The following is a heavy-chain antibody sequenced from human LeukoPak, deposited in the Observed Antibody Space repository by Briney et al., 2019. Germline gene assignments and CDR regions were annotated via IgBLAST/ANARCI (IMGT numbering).Heavy chain of an antibody. CDR2: INPNSGGT. V-gene: IGHV1-2*02. J-gene: IGHJ6*03. Sequence: ASVKVSCKASGYTFTSYYMHWVRQAPGQGLEWMGWINPNSGGTNYAQKFQGRVTMTRDTSISTAYMELSRLRSDDTAVYYCARDRVAAAGYYYYMDVWGKGTTVTISS. D-gene: IGHD6-13*01. CDR3: ARDRVAAAGYYYYMDV. CDR1: GYTFTSYY.